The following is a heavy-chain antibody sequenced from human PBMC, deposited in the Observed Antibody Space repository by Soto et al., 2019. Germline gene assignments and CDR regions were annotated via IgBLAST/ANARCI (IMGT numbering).Heavy chain of an antibody. Sequence: EVQLLESGGDFVQPGGSLRLSCAASGFTFSSFDVSWVRQAPGKGLEWVSSIGDNTYYADSVRGRFTLSRDNAKNTLYLQMNSLSVEDTAVYFCARHQWPGFDYWGQGTLVTVSS. D-gene: IGHD6-19*01. CDR3: ARHQWPGFDY. CDR1: GFTFSSFD. CDR2: IGDNT. J-gene: IGHJ4*02. V-gene: IGHV3-23*01.